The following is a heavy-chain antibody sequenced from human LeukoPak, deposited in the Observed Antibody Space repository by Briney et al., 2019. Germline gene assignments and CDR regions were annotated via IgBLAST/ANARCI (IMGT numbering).Heavy chain of an antibody. D-gene: IGHD4-23*01. CDR2: ISSSSSYI. V-gene: IGHV3-21*01. CDR1: GFTFSSYS. CDR3: ARGPYYGGNHFQH. J-gene: IGHJ1*01. Sequence: GGSLRLSCAASGFTFSSYSMNWVRQAPGKGLEWVSSISSSSSYIYYADSVKGRFTISRGNAKNSLYLQMNSLRAEDTAVYYCARGPYYGGNHFQHWGQGTLVTVSS.